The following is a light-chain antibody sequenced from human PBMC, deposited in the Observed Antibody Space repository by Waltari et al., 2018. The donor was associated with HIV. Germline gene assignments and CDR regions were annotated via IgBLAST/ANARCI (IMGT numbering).Light chain of an antibody. Sequence: SYELTQPPSVSVSPGQTARITCSGDTLSSKYTSWYQQKPGQAPILVLFKDSERPSGIPERFSGSISGTTVTLTISEVQTEDEADYYCQSADHSDSCVFGTGTTLTVL. V-gene: IGLV3-25*03. CDR1: TLSSKY. CDR3: QSADHSDSCV. CDR2: KDS. J-gene: IGLJ1*01.